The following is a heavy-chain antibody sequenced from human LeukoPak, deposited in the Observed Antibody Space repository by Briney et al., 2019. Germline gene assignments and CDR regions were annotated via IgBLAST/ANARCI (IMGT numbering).Heavy chain of an antibody. D-gene: IGHD2-2*01. CDR1: GYTFTGYY. CDR3: ARDMEGLVVVPAAIDY. CDR2: INPNSGGT. J-gene: IGHJ4*02. Sequence: GASVKVSCKASGYTFTGYYMHWVRQAPGQGLEWMGWINPNSGGTNYAQKFQGRVTITRDTSISTAYMELSRLRSDDTAVYYCARDMEGLVVVPAAIDYWGQGTLVTVSS. V-gene: IGHV1-2*02.